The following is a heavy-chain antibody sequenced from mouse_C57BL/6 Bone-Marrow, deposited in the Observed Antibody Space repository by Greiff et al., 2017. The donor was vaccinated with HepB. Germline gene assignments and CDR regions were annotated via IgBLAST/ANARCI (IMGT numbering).Heavy chain of an antibody. Sequence: QVQLKQSGSELRSPGSSVKLSCKDFDSEVFPIAYMSWVRQKPGHGFEWIGGILPSIGRTIYGEKFEDKATLDADTLSNTAYLELNSLTSEDSAIYYCARRGYYYGSRDYYAMDYWGQGTSVTVSS. J-gene: IGHJ4*01. V-gene: IGHV15-2*01. CDR1: DSEVFPIAY. D-gene: IGHD1-1*01. CDR3: ARRGYYYGSRDYYAMDY. CDR2: ILPSIGRT.